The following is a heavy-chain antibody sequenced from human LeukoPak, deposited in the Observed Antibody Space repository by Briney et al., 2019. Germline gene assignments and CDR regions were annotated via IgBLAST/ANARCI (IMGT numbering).Heavy chain of an antibody. Sequence: ASVKVSCKASGYKFTDDYMHWVRQAPGQGLEFMGWINPDSGFTNYAQKFKGRVTMTRDTSISTAYLEVRSLSSDDTAVYYCAPTAEAYTSWWKVWGQGTLVTVSS. J-gene: IGHJ4*02. CDR3: APTAEAYTSWWKV. CDR1: GYKFTDDY. CDR2: INPDSGFT. D-gene: IGHD3-16*01. V-gene: IGHV1-2*02.